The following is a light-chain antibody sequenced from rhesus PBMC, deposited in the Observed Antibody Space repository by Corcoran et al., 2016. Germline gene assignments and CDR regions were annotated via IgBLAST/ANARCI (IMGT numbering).Light chain of an antibody. CDR3: LQHSNWPHR. CDR2: GAS. V-gene: IGKV3-24*01. J-gene: IGKJ2*01. Sequence: EIVMTQSQATLSLSPGERATLSCRASQSVSSSLAWYKQKPGQAPRPLNYGASSRATGIPDRFRGRGSGTDCTLTISSLEPEDVAVYYCLQHSNWPHRFGQGTKVEIK. CDR1: QSVSSS.